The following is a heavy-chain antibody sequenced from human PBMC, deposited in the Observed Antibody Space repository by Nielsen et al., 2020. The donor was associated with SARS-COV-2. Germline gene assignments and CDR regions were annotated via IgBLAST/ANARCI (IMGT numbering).Heavy chain of an antibody. CDR3: ARDPPKYSSSSEGDFDY. Sequence: GESLKISCAASGFTFSSYAMHWVRQAPGKGLEWVSYISSSSSTIYYADSVKGRFTISRDNAKNSLYLQMNSLRDEDTAVYYCARDPPKYSSSSEGDFDYWGQGTLVTVSS. V-gene: IGHV3-48*02. CDR2: ISSSSSTI. J-gene: IGHJ4*02. CDR1: GFTFSSYA. D-gene: IGHD6-6*01.